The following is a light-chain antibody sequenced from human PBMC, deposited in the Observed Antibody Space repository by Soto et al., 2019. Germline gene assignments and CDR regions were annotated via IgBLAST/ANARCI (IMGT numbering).Light chain of an antibody. J-gene: IGKJ1*01. CDR1: QSISSY. V-gene: IGKV1-39*01. Sequence: DIQMTQSPSSLSASVGDRVTITCRASQSISSYLNWYQHKPGKAPKLLIYAASSLPRGVPSRFSGSGSGTDFTLTISSLQPEDFATYYCQQSYSTPWTFGQGTKVEIK. CDR3: QQSYSTPWT. CDR2: AAS.